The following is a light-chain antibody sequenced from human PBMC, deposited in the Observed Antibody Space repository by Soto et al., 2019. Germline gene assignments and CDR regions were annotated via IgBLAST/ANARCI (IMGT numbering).Light chain of an antibody. J-gene: IGLJ1*01. Sequence: QSVLTQPPLASGTPGQRVTISCSGSSSNIGSKTVNWYQQLPGTAPKLLIYSNYQRPSGVPDRFSGSKSGTSASLAISGLQSEDEADYYCSAWDASLNGYVFGTGT. CDR1: SSNIGSKT. V-gene: IGLV1-44*01. CDR3: SAWDASLNGYV. CDR2: SNY.